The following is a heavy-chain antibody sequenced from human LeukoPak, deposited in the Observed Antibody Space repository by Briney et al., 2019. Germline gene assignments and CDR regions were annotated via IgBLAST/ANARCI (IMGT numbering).Heavy chain of an antibody. CDR3: ARAYTGTYHILDH. Sequence: GGSLRLACAASGFTFSTYYMNWVRQPPGKGLEWVSLIRYRSSYTHYADSVTGRFSISRGNAKNSLYLQMNSLRAEDTAIYCCARAYTGTYHILDHWGQGVLVSVSS. D-gene: IGHD1-26*01. CDR2: IRYRSSYT. CDR1: GFTFSTYY. J-gene: IGHJ4*02. V-gene: IGHV3-21*06.